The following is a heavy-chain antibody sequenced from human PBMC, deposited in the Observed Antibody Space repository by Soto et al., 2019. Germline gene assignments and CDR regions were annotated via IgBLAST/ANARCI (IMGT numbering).Heavy chain of an antibody. J-gene: IGHJ6*02. CDR1: GGSISNYY. CDR3: ERDTDYYGSMDV. V-gene: IGHV4-4*07. D-gene: IGHD3-10*01. Sequence: SETLSLTCTVSGGSISNYYWSWVRQPAGKGLEWIGRFYISGTPNYNPSLTSRVTMSLDTSKNQFSLHMTSVAAAATDVYFCERDTDYYGSMDVWGPGTTVTVS. CDR2: FYISGTP.